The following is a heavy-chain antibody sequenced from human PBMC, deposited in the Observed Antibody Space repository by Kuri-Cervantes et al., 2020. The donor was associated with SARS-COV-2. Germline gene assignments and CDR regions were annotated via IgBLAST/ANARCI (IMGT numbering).Heavy chain of an antibody. CDR3: ASGTAMVTASYYYGMDV. CDR1: GFTFSSYS. V-gene: IGHV3-21*01. J-gene: IGHJ6*02. Sequence: GESLKISCAASGFTFSSYSMNWVRQAPGKGLEWVSSISSSSSYIYDADSMNGRFTTSRDNAKNSLYLLMNSLRAEDTAVYYCASGTAMVTASYYYGMDVWGQGTTVTVSS. D-gene: IGHD5-18*01. CDR2: ISSSSSYI.